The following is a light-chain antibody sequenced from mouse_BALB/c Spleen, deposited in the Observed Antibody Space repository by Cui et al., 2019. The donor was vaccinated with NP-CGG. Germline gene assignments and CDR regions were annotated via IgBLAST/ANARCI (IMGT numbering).Light chain of an antibody. CDR3: ALWYSNHWV. CDR2: GTN. J-gene: IGLJ1*01. CDR1: TGAVTTSNY. V-gene: IGLV1*01. Sequence: QAVATQESAPITSPGETVTLTCRSSTGAVTTSNYANWVQEKPDHLFTGLIGGTNNRVPGVPARFSGSLIGDKAALTITGAQTEDEAIYFCALWYSNHWVFGGGTKLTVL.